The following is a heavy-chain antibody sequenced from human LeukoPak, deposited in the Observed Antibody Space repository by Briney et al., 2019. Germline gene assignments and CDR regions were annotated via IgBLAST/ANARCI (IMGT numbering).Heavy chain of an antibody. V-gene: IGHV1-69*13. J-gene: IGHJ4*02. D-gene: IGHD2-15*01. CDR3: AREGTLGYCSGGSCYYFDY. Sequence: SVKVSRKASGGTFSSYAISWVRQAPGQGLEWMGGIIPIFGTANYAQKFQGRVTITADESTSTAYMELSSLRSEDTAVYYCAREGTLGYCSGGSCYYFDYWGQGTLVTVSS. CDR2: IIPIFGTA. CDR1: GGTFSSYA.